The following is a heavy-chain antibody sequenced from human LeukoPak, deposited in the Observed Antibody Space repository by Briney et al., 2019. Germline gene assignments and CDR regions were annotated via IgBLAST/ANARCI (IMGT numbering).Heavy chain of an antibody. CDR2: INPYGGST. J-gene: IGHJ4*02. V-gene: IGHV1-46*01. D-gene: IGHD6-13*01. CDR1: GYTFTSYW. Sequence: ASVKVSCKASGYTFTSYWIQWVRQAPGQGLEWMGLINPYGGSTAYAHRFQGRVTMTRDTSTSTVYMDFSSLRSEDTALYYCARAPRNSSTMLDYWGQGTLVTVSS. CDR3: ARAPRNSSTMLDY.